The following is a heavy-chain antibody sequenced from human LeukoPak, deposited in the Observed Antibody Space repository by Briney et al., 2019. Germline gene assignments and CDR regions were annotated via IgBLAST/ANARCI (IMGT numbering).Heavy chain of an antibody. D-gene: IGHD5-18*01. CDR3: ARDGHAYGHGYPHY. CDR2: ISSSGSTK. Sequence: PGRSLRLSCAASRFTFSDYYMSWIRQPPGKGLEWVSYISSSGSTKYYADSVKGRFTISRDNAKNSYMQMKSLRAEDTAVYYCARDGHAYGHGYPHYWGQGTLVTVSS. J-gene: IGHJ4*02. V-gene: IGHV3-11*01. CDR1: RFTFSDYY.